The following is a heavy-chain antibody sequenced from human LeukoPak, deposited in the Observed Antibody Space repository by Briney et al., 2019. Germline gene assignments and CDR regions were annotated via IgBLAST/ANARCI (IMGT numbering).Heavy chain of an antibody. V-gene: IGHV1-69*13. Sequence: ASVKVSCKASGGTFSSYAISWVRQAPGQGLEWMGGITPIFGTANYAQKFQGRVTITADESTSTAYMELSSLRSEDTAVYYCARGHYGSGSYYPFDYWGQGTLVTVSS. CDR2: ITPIFGTA. D-gene: IGHD3-10*01. CDR1: GGTFSSYA. CDR3: ARGHYGSGSYYPFDY. J-gene: IGHJ4*02.